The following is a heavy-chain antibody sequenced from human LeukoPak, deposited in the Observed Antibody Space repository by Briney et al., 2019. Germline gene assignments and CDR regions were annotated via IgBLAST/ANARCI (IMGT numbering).Heavy chain of an antibody. CDR2: IKRDGSGK. V-gene: IGHV3-7*04. Sequence: GGSLRLSCAASGFTFSSYWMSWVRQAPGKGLEWVANIKRDGSGKYYVDSVKGRFTISRDNAKNSLYLQMDSLRAEDTAVYYCARGGGLDVWGQGATVTVSS. CDR3: ARGGGLDV. CDR1: GFTFSSYW. J-gene: IGHJ6*02.